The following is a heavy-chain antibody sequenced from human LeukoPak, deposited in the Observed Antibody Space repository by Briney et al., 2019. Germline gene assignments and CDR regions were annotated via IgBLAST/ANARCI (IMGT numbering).Heavy chain of an antibody. J-gene: IGHJ3*01. D-gene: IGHD4-17*01. CDR2: ISSSGGTI. Sequence: GGSLRLSCAASGFTFSNCEMNWVRRAPGKGLEWVSYISSSGGTIYYADSVRGRFTISRDNAKNSLYLQVNSLRVEDTAVYYCARMWTTVTDAFDFWGQGTMVTVSS. V-gene: IGHV3-48*03. CDR3: ARMWTTVTDAFDF. CDR1: GFTFSNCE.